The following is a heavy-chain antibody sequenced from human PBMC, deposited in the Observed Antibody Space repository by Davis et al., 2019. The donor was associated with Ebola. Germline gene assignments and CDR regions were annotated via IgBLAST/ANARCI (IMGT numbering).Heavy chain of an antibody. CDR2: IRSKANSYAT. CDR3: ISSGWHFDY. Sequence: GESLKISCAASGFTFSGSAMHWVRQASGKGLEWVGRIRSKANSYATAYAASVKGRFTISRDDSKNTAYLQMNSLKTEDTAVYYCISSGWHFDYWGQGTLVTVSS. D-gene: IGHD6-19*01. V-gene: IGHV3-73*01. J-gene: IGHJ4*02. CDR1: GFTFSGSA.